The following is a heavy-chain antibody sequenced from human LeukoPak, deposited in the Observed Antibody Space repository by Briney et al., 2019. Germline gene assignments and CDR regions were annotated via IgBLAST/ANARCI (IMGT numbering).Heavy chain of an antibody. CDR1: GFTFSSYS. CDR2: IRGDSTET. J-gene: IGHJ4*02. CDR3: ARGHFGVVLDY. D-gene: IGHD3-3*01. Sequence: PGGSLRLSCEGSGFTFSSYSMIWVRQAPGKGLEWVSSIRGDSTETRHADSLMGRFTISRDNAKESLYLQMNSLRAEDTAVYYCARGHFGVVLDYWGQGTLVTVSS. V-gene: IGHV3-21*01.